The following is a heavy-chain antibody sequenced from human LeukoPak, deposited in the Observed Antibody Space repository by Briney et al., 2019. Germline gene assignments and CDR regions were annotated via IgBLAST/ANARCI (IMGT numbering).Heavy chain of an antibody. CDR3: AKSSGSVRHFYYYYMDV. J-gene: IGHJ6*03. Sequence: GGSLRLSCAASGFTFSDYYMSWIRQAPGKGLQWVSYISSSGSTIYYADSVKGRFTISRDNAKNSLYLQMNSLRAEDAALYYCAKSSGSVRHFYYYYMDVWGKGTTVIISS. D-gene: IGHD1-26*01. V-gene: IGHV3-11*01. CDR2: ISSSGSTI. CDR1: GFTFSDYY.